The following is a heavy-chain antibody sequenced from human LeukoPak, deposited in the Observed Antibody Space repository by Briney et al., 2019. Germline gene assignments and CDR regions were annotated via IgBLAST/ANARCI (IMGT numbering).Heavy chain of an antibody. Sequence: SETLSLTCTVSGGSISTYYWSWIRQPAGKGLEWIGHIYTSGSTNYNPSLKSRVTMSVDTSKNQFSLKLSSVIAADTAVYYCARTPYYGMDVWGQGTTVTVSS. CDR3: ARTPYYGMDV. CDR1: GGSISTYY. V-gene: IGHV4-4*07. CDR2: IYTSGST. J-gene: IGHJ6*02.